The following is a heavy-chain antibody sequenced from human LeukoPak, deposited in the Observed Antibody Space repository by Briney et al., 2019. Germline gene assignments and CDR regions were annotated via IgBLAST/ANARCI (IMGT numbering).Heavy chain of an antibody. CDR2: ITRSSDYI. D-gene: IGHD6-6*01. CDR3: AREPSLYSSSFIDY. Sequence: GGSLRLSCAASGFTFSSYTMIWVRQAPGKGLEWLSSITRSSDYIYYADSLKGRFTISRDHAKNSLYLQMNSLRADDTAVYYCAREPSLYSSSFIDYWGQGTLVTVSS. CDR1: GFTFSSYT. V-gene: IGHV3-21*01. J-gene: IGHJ4*02.